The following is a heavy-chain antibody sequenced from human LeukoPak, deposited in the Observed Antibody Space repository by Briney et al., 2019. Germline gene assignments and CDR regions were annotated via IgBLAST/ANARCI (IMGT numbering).Heavy chain of an antibody. CDR1: GGSIGNNFY. V-gene: IGHV4-30-4*08. CDR2: IHHSGKT. D-gene: IGHD2-2*02. Sequence: SQTLSLTCSVSGGSIGNNFYWSWIRQAPGKGLDWIGYIHHSGKTYFHPSHKSRVTISVDTSKNQFSLKLSPVTAADTAVYYCARLKLDCTSTACHTDYFDYWGQGTLVTVSS. CDR3: ARLKLDCTSTACHTDYFDY. J-gene: IGHJ4*02.